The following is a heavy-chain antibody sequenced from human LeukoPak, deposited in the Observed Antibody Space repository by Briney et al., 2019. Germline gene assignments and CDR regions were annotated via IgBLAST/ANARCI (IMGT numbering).Heavy chain of an antibody. Sequence: PSETLSLTCAVYGGSFSGYYWSWIRQPPGKGLERIGEINHSGSTNYNPSLKSRVTISVDTSKNQFSLKLSSVTAADTAVYYCASRHYYGSGSYWGQGTLVTVSS. CDR1: GGSFSGYY. CDR3: ASRHYYGSGSY. D-gene: IGHD3-10*01. CDR2: INHSGST. J-gene: IGHJ4*02. V-gene: IGHV4-34*01.